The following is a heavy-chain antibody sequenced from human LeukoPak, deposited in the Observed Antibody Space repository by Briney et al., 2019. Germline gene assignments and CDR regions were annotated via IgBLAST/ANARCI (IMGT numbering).Heavy chain of an antibody. CDR1: GFTFSGKS. CDR3: ARVKSSSWTY. D-gene: IGHD6-13*01. Sequence: GGSLRLSCTASGFTFSGKSMNWVRQAPGKGLEWVSLIDDDFTTKYADSVKGRFTISRDNSKNTLYLQMNSLRAEDTAVYYCARVKSSSWTYWGQGTLVTVSS. J-gene: IGHJ4*02. V-gene: IGHV3-53*01. CDR2: IDDDFTT.